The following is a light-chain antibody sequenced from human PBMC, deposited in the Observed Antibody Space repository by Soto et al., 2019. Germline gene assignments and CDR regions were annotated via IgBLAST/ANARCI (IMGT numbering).Light chain of an antibody. Sequence: SYELTHPPSVSVSPGQTASITCSGDKLGDKYACWYQQKPGQSPVLVIYQNNKRPSGIPERFSGSNFGNTATLTISGTQAMDEADYYCQAWDSRTVVFGGGTKLTVL. CDR2: QNN. CDR3: QAWDSRTVV. V-gene: IGLV3-1*01. J-gene: IGLJ2*01. CDR1: KLGDKY.